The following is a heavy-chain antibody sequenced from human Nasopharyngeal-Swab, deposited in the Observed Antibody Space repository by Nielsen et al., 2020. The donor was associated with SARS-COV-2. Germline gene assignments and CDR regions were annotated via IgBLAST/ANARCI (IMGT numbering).Heavy chain of an antibody. CDR3: ARDPTPPEYCSGGSCYSGDYYYGMDV. CDR2: INPSGGST. D-gene: IGHD2-15*01. V-gene: IGHV1-46*01. J-gene: IGHJ6*02. Sequence: ASVKVSCKVCGHTLTQLSMNWVRQAPGQGLEWMGIINPSGGSTSYAQKFQGRVTMTRDTSTSTVYMELSSLRSDDTAVYYCARDPTPPEYCSGGSCYSGDYYYGMDVWGQGTTVTVSS. CDR1: GHTLTQLS.